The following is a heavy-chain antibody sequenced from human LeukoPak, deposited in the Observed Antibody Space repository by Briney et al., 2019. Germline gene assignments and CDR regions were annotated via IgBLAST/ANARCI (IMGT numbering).Heavy chain of an antibody. CDR1: GYTFTSYD. D-gene: IGHD3-22*01. Sequence: ASVKVSCKAPGYTFTSYDINWVRQATGQGLEWMGWMNPNSGNTGYAQKFQGRVTMTRNTSISTAYMELSSLRSEDTAVYYCASPIADSSGYWDWGQGTLVTVSS. J-gene: IGHJ4*02. CDR3: ASPIADSSGYWD. CDR2: MNPNSGNT. V-gene: IGHV1-8*01.